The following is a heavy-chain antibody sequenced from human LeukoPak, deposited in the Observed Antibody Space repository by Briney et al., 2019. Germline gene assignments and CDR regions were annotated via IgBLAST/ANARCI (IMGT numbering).Heavy chain of an antibody. V-gene: IGHV4-39*01. CDR2: IYYSGST. CDR1: GGSISSSSYY. J-gene: IGHJ4*02. Sequence: SETLSLTCTVSGGSISSSSYYWGWIRQPPGKGLEWIGSIYYSGSTYYNPSLKSRVTISVDTSKNQFSLKLSSVTAADTAVYYCARRFYDFWSGYYTEYYFDYWGQGTLVTVSS. D-gene: IGHD3-3*01. CDR3: ARRFYDFWSGYYTEYYFDY.